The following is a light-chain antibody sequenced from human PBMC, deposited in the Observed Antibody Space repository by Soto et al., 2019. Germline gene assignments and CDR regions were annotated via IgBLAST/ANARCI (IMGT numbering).Light chain of an antibody. CDR1: SSDLGTYNY. Sequence: QPVLTQPASVSGSPGQSITISCTGTSSDLGTYNYVSWYQQHPGKAPKLIIYDVSDRPSEVSNRFSGSKSGNTASLTISGLQAEDEADYYCSSYSSTSALGVFGGGTKVTVL. J-gene: IGLJ2*01. V-gene: IGLV2-14*03. CDR2: DVS. CDR3: SSYSSTSALGV.